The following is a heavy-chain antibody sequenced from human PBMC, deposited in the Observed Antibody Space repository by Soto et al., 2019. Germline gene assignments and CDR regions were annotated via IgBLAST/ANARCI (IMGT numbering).Heavy chain of an antibody. CDR1: GFTFSSYA. Sequence: EVQLLESGGGLVQPGGSLRLSCAASGFTFSSYAMSWVRQAPGKGLEWVSAISGSGGSTYYADSVKERFTISRDNSKNLLYLQMICLRAEDTAVYYCAKDQRFMVRGSSDYWGQGSLVSVSS. CDR2: ISGSGGST. CDR3: AKDQRFMVRGSSDY. J-gene: IGHJ4*02. D-gene: IGHD3-10*01. V-gene: IGHV3-23*01.